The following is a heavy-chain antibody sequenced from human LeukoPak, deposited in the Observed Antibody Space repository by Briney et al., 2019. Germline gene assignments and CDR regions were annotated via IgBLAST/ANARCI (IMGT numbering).Heavy chain of an antibody. V-gene: IGHV3-23*01. D-gene: IGHD3-22*01. CDR1: GFTFNIYW. CDR2: ISGSGGST. CDR3: AKARGTMIVVVTTPVDY. J-gene: IGHJ4*02. Sequence: GGSLRLSCAASGFTFNIYWMSWVRQAPGKGLEWVSAISGSGGSTYYADSVKGRFTISRDNSKNTLYLQMNSLRAEDTAVYYCAKARGTMIVVVTTPVDYWGQGTLVTVSS.